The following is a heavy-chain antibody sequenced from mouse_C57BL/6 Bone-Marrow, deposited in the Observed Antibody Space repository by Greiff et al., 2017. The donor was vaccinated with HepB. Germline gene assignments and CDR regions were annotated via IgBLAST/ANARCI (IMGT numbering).Heavy chain of an antibody. Sequence: EVQLQESGPGLVKPSQSLSLTCSVTGYSITSGYYWNWIRQFPGNKLEWMGYISYDGSNNYNASLKNRISITRDTSKNQFFLKLNSVTTEDTATYYCARDGGYYGSSTDYYAMDYWGQGTSVTVSS. CDR3: ARDGGYYGSSTDYYAMDY. CDR1: GYSITSGYY. V-gene: IGHV3-6*01. J-gene: IGHJ4*01. CDR2: ISYDGSN. D-gene: IGHD1-1*01.